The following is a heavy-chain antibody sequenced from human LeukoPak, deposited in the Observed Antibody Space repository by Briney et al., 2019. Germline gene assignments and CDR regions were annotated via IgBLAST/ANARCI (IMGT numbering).Heavy chain of an antibody. CDR2: ISGSGGST. D-gene: IGHD3-10*01. J-gene: IGHJ4*02. V-gene: IGHV3-23*01. CDR3: AKDLEGGSGSSTLDY. CDR1: GFTFSSYA. Sequence: GGSLRLSCAASGFTFSSYAMSWVRQAPGKGLEWVSAISGSGGSTYYADSVKGRFTISRDNTKNTLYLQMNSLRAEDTAVYYCAKDLEGGSGSSTLDYWGQGTLVTVSS.